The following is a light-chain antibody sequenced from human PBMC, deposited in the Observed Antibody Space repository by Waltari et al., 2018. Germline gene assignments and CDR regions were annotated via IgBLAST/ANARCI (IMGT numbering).Light chain of an antibody. J-gene: IGKJ1*01. V-gene: IGKV3-20*01. CDR1: ESVSKD. CDR3: QMYVRLPVT. CDR2: AAS. Sequence: EIVLTQSPGTLSLSPGERATLSRRARESVSKDLAWYQQRPGQAPRPLIYAASIRATGIPDRFSGSGSGTDFSLTISRLEPEDFAVYYCQMYVRLPVTFGQGTKVEIK.